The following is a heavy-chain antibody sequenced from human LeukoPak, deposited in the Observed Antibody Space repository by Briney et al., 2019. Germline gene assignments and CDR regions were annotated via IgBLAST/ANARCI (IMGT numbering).Heavy chain of an antibody. V-gene: IGHV4-31*03. Sequence: SETLSLTCTVSGDSISSGGHYWNWLRQRPGKGLEWIGYIFYTGSTYYNPSLKSRVTISVDTSKNQFSLKPSSVTAADTAVYYCARSPGIWNEYGRLEYWGQGALVTVSS. CDR2: IFYTGST. D-gene: IGHD1-1*01. CDR1: GDSISSGGHY. CDR3: ARSPGIWNEYGRLEY. J-gene: IGHJ4*02.